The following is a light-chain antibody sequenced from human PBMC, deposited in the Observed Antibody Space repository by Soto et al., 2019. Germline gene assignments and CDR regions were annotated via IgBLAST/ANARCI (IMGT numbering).Light chain of an antibody. CDR3: QEYGSLPMYT. CDR1: QGVSSSY. V-gene: IGKV3-20*01. Sequence: EIVLTQSPGTLSLSPGERATLSCRASQGVSSSYLAWYQQKPGQAPRLLIYGASGRATGIPDRFSGSGSGTHFTRIISRLEPDDFAVYYCQEYGSLPMYTFGQGTKLELK. J-gene: IGKJ2*01. CDR2: GAS.